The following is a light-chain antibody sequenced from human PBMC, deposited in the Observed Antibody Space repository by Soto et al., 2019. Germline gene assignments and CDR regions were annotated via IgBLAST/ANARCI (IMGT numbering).Light chain of an antibody. V-gene: IGKV3-15*01. J-gene: IGKJ1*01. Sequence: VMTQYTAILSVSPGERATLAGRASQSVGINVVWYQQKPGQAPRLLIYGASTRATGSPDRFSASGSATEFTLTISSLLSEDFTVYYCQQYNDWPRTFGQGTKVDIK. CDR1: QSVGIN. CDR2: GAS. CDR3: QQYNDWPRT.